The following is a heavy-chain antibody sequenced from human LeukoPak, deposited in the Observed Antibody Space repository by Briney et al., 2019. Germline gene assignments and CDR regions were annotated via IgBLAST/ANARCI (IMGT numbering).Heavy chain of an antibody. V-gene: IGHV3-53*01. D-gene: IGHD6-6*01. CDR3: ASLSLGHY. CDR2: IYSGGST. J-gene: IGHJ4*02. Sequence: GGSLRLSCAASGFTVSNNYMSWVRQAPGKGLEWVSVIYSGGSTYYADSVKGRLTISRDTSKNTLSLQMNSLRAEDTAVYYCASLSLGHYWGQGTLVTVSS. CDR1: GFTVSNNY.